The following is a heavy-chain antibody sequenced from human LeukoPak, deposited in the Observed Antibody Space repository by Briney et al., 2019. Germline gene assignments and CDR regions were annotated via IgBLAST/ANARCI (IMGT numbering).Heavy chain of an antibody. Sequence: GGSLRLSCAASGLTFSSYEMTWVRQAPGRGLEWVSFISNSGITIYYADSVKGRFTISRDNAKNSLYLQMNSLRAEDTAVYYCAGRGGPPRYFDYWGQGTLVTVSS. CDR1: GLTFSSYE. J-gene: IGHJ4*02. CDR3: AGRGGPPRYFDY. V-gene: IGHV3-48*03. CDR2: ISNSGITI.